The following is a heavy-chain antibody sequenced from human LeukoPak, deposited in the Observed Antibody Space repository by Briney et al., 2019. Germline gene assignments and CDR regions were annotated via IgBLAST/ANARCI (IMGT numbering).Heavy chain of an antibody. J-gene: IGHJ4*02. D-gene: IGHD2-8*02. Sequence: GGSLRLSCVVSGFTFSTYTMNWVRQAPGKGLEWVSSISSGSRDIYYADSLKGRFTISRDNAKNSLYLQMNSLRAEDTGVYYCVRAPATNEWRCMDYWGQGTLVTVSS. CDR2: ISSGSRDI. V-gene: IGHV3-21*01. CDR1: GFTFSTYT. CDR3: VRAPATNEWRCMDY.